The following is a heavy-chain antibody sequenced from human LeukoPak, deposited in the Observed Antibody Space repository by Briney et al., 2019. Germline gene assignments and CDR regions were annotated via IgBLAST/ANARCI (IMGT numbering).Heavy chain of an antibody. CDR2: IYYSGST. J-gene: IGHJ5*02. Sequence: SETLSLTCTVSGGSISSSSYYWGWIRQPPGKGLEWIGSIYYSGSTYYNPSLKSRVTMSVDTSKNQFSLKLSSVTAADTAVYYCARSQYYYDSSGLSDWFDPWGQGTLVTVSS. CDR1: GGSISSSSYY. D-gene: IGHD3-22*01. CDR3: ARSQYYYDSSGLSDWFDP. V-gene: IGHV4-39*07.